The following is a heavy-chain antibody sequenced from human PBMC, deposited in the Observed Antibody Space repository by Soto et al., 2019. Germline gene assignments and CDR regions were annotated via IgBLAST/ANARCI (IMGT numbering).Heavy chain of an antibody. Sequence: EVQLVESGGGLVQPGGSLRLSCAAAGFTFSSSWMHWVRQAPGKGLVWVSRINSDGSRTNYADSVKGRFTISRDNAKNTLYLQLNRLRADDTALYYCARGPTGWYGYDYWGQGTLVTVSS. J-gene: IGHJ4*02. CDR2: INSDGSRT. V-gene: IGHV3-74*01. CDR3: ARGPTGWYGYDY. CDR1: GFTFSSSW. D-gene: IGHD6-19*01.